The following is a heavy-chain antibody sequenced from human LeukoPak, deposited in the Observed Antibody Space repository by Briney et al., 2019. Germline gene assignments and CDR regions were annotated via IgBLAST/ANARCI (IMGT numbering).Heavy chain of an antibody. V-gene: IGHV3-53*01. Sequence: TGGSLRLSCAASGFTVSSNYMSWVRQAPGKGLEWVSVIYSGGSTYYADSVKGRFTISRDNSKNTLYLQMNSLRAEDTAVYYCARGGTYYYGSGKLDYWGQGTLVTVSS. D-gene: IGHD3-10*01. J-gene: IGHJ4*02. CDR3: ARGGTYYYGSGKLDY. CDR1: GFTVSSNY. CDR2: IYSGGST.